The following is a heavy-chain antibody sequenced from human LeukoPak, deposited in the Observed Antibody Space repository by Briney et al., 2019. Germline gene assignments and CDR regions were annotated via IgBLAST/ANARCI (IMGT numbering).Heavy chain of an antibody. Sequence: SETLSLTCAVSGGSISSNSYYWGWIRQPPGKGLEWIGSIYYSGSTYYNPSLKSRVTISVDTSKNQFSLKLSSVTAADTAVYYCARGQGSSPRSGSYYHLYYFDYWGQGTLVTVSS. V-gene: IGHV4-39*01. CDR3: ARGQGSSPRSGSYYHLYYFDY. J-gene: IGHJ4*02. CDR2: IYYSGST. CDR1: GGSISSNSYY. D-gene: IGHD3-10*01.